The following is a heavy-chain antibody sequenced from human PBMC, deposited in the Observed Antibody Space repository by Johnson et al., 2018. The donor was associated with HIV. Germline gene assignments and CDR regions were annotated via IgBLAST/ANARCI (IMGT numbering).Heavy chain of an antibody. Sequence: VQLVESGGGVVQPGRSLRLSCAASGFTFSSYAMHWVRQAPGKGLEWVAVISYDGSDKYYADSVKGRFTISRDSSKNTLYLQMNSLRAEDTAVYYCAKDGGSYGGAFDIWGQGTMVTVSS. D-gene: IGHD1-26*01. V-gene: IGHV3-30*04. CDR1: GFTFSSYA. CDR2: ISYDGSDK. J-gene: IGHJ3*02. CDR3: AKDGGSYGGAFDI.